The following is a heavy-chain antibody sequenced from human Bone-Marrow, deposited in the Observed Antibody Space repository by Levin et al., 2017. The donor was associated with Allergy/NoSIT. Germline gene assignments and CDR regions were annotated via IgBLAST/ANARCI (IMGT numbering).Heavy chain of an antibody. CDR3: ATEGVEKWLPSAY. D-gene: IGHD3-22*01. CDR2: IKRDGTEK. CDR1: GFTFNTYW. Sequence: GGSLRLSCAASGFTFNTYWMSWVRQAPGKGLECVASIKRDGTEKYYVGSVRGRFTISRDNAKNSLYLHMNSLRADDTAVYFCATEGVEKWLPSAYWGQGTQVTVSS. J-gene: IGHJ4*02. V-gene: IGHV3-7*03.